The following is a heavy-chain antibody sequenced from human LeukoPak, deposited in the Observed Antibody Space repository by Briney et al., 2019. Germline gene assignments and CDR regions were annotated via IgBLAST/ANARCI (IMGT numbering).Heavy chain of an antibody. CDR2: IYYSGST. V-gene: IGHV4-39*01. CDR3: ARQAVITRVDY. CDR1: NVSTSGSSFY. J-gene: IGHJ4*02. Sequence: SETLSLACTVSNVSTSGSSFYWGWIRQSPGKGLEWIGTIYYSGSTYYNPSLKSRVTISVDTSQNQFSLKLSSVTAADTSVYYCARQAVITRVDYWGQGTLVTVSS. D-gene: IGHD4-23*01.